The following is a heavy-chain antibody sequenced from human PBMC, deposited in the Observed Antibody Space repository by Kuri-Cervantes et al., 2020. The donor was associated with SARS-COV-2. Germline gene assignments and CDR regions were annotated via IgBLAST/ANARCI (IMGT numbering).Heavy chain of an antibody. D-gene: IGHD6-13*01. CDR2: ISSSSSYT. CDR1: GFTVSSNY. V-gene: IGHV3-11*03. Sequence: GESLKISCAASGFTVSSNYMGWVRQAPGKGLEWVSYISSSSSYTNYADSVKGRFTISRDNAKNSLYLQMNSLRAEDTAVYYCARGQQLIDYWGQGTLVTVSS. CDR3: ARGQQLIDY. J-gene: IGHJ4*02.